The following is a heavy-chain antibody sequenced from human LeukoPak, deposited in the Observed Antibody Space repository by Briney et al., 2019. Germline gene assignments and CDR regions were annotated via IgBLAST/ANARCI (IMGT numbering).Heavy chain of an antibody. J-gene: IGHJ4*02. Sequence: PSETLSLTCTVSGGSISSSSYYWGWIRQPPGRGLEWIASIYYSGSTYYNPSLKSRVTISVDTSRSQFSLKLSSVTAADTAVYYCARQRRYCSGGSCYRDFDYWGQGILVTVSS. CDR1: GGSISSSSYY. CDR3: ARQRRYCSGGSCYRDFDY. V-gene: IGHV4-39*01. D-gene: IGHD2-15*01. CDR2: IYYSGST.